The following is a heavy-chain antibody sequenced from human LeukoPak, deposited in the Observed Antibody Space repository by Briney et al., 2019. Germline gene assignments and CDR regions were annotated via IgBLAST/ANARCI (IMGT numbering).Heavy chain of an antibody. Sequence: PGRSLRLSCAASGFTFSSYEMNWVRQAPGKGLEWVSYISSSGSTIYYADSVKGRFTISRDNAKNSLYLQMNSLRAEDTAVYYCARLSGSPYFDYWGQGTLVTVSS. V-gene: IGHV3-48*03. J-gene: IGHJ4*02. CDR1: GFTFSSYE. CDR2: ISSSGSTI. D-gene: IGHD5-12*01. CDR3: ARLSGSPYFDY.